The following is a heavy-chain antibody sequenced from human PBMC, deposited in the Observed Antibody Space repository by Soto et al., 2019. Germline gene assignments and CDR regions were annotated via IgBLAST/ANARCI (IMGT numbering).Heavy chain of an antibody. D-gene: IGHD3-10*01. CDR1: GSTFSTYW. CDR2: IKQDGSEK. J-gene: IGHJ4*02. CDR3: ARDETYYYGSGPV. V-gene: IGHV3-7*01. Sequence: GGSLRLSCAASGSTFSTYWMSWVRQAPGKGLEWVANIKQDGSEKYYVDSVKGRFTISRDNAKNSLYLQMNSLRAEDTAVYYCARDETYYYGSGPVGGQGTLVTVSS.